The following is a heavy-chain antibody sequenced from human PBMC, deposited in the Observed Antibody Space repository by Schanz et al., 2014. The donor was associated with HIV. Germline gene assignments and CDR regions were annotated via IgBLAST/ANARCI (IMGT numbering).Heavy chain of an antibody. CDR2: ISGSGGST. CDR1: GFTFSSYA. Sequence: VELVESGGGVVQPGRSLRLSCAASGFTFSSYAMSWARQAPGKGLERVSVISGSGGSTYYADSVKGRFTISRVNSKNTLYLQMNSLRAEDTAIYYCAKTSITLGMDVWGQGTTVTVSS. D-gene: IGHD1-20*01. J-gene: IGHJ6*02. CDR3: AKTSITLGMDV. V-gene: IGHV3-23*04.